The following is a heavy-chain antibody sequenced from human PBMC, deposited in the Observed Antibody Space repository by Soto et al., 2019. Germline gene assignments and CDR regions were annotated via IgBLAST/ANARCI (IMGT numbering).Heavy chain of an antibody. D-gene: IGHD4-17*01. V-gene: IGHV3-9*01. CDR2: ISWSSANI. CDR1: GFTFDDYA. J-gene: IGHJ4*02. Sequence: EVQLVESGGGLVKPGGSLRLSCAASGFTFDDYAMHWVRQAPGKGLEWVSGISWSSANIAYADSVKGRFTISRDNAKNSLYLQMNSLRAEDTALYYCAKDAYGDLYYFDYWGQGTLVTVSS. CDR3: AKDAYGDLYYFDY.